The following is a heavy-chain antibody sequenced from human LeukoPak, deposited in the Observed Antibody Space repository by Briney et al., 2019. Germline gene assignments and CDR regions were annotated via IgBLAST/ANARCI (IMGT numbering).Heavy chain of an antibody. CDR3: ARTRSITMVRGVYGPWGY. V-gene: IGHV4-34*01. J-gene: IGHJ4*02. CDR2: INHSGST. D-gene: IGHD3-10*01. CDR1: GGSFSGYY. Sequence: PSETLSLTCAVYGGSFSGYYWSWIRQPPGKGLEWIGEINHSGSTNYNPSLKSRVTISVDTSKNQFSLKLSSVTAADTAVYYCARTRSITMVRGVYGPWGYWGQGTLVTVSS.